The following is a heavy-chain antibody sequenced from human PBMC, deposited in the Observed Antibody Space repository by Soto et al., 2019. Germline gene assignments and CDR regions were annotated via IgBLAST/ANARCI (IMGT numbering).Heavy chain of an antibody. V-gene: IGHV4-4*02. D-gene: IGHD3-9*01. CDR2: IYHSGTT. CDR3: AKSITFDRLFFDY. J-gene: IGHJ4*02. Sequence: PSETLSLTCAVSGGSISRTNWWSWVRQPPGKGLEWIGEIYHSGTTNYNPSLKSRVTMSVDKSKNQFSLKLSSVTAADTAVYYCAKSITFDRLFFDYWGRGTLVTVSS. CDR1: GGSISRTNW.